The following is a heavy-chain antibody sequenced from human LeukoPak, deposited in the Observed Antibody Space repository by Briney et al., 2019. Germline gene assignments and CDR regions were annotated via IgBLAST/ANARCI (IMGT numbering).Heavy chain of an antibody. D-gene: IGHD6-19*01. CDR1: GFTVSSNY. CDR2: IYSGGST. J-gene: IGHJ5*02. Sequence: PGGSLRLSCAASGFTVSSNYMSWVRQAPGKGLEWVSVIYSGGSTYYADSVKGRFTISRDNSKNTLYLQMSSLRAEDTAVYYCARLLSSSGWYWFDPWGQGTLVTVSS. V-gene: IGHV3-66*02. CDR3: ARLLSSSGWYWFDP.